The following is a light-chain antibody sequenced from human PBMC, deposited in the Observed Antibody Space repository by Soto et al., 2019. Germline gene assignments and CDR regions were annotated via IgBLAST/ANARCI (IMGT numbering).Light chain of an antibody. CDR2: EVS. CDR3: SSYTSSSTRV. V-gene: IGLV2-14*03. J-gene: IGLJ1*01. CDR1: SSDAGAYDF. Sequence: QSALTQPASVSGSPGQAITISCTGTSSDAGAYDFVSWYQQHPDKAPKLMIYEVSNRPSGVSNRFSGSKSVNTATLTISGLQAEDEADYYCSSYTSSSTRVFGTVTKVTXL.